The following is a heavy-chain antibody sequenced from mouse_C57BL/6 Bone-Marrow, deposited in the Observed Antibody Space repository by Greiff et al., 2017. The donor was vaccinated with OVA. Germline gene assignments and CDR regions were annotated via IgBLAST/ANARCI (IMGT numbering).Heavy chain of an antibody. V-gene: IGHV1-7*01. D-gene: IGHD1-1*01. CDR1: GYTFTSYW. Sequence: QVQLQQSGAELAKPGASVKLSCKASGYTFTSYWMHWVKQRPGQGLEWIGYINPSSGYTKYNQKFKDKATLTDYKSSSTAYMQLSSLTYEDSAVSYCASPYTYGSSYDFDYWGQGTTLTVSS. CDR2: INPSSGYT. J-gene: IGHJ2*01. CDR3: ASPYTYGSSYDFDY.